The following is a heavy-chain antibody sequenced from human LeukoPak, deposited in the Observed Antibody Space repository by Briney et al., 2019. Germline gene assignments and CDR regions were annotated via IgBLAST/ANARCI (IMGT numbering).Heavy chain of an antibody. V-gene: IGHV1-2*02. J-gene: IGHJ6*03. Sequence: ASVKVSCKASGYTFTGYYMHWVRQAPGQGLEWMGWINPNSGGTNYAQKFQGGVTMTRDTSISTAYMELSRLRSDDTAVYYCARDRTTAYYYMDVWGKGTTVTVSS. D-gene: IGHD1-14*01. CDR1: GYTFTGYY. CDR3: ARDRTTAYYYMDV. CDR2: INPNSGGT.